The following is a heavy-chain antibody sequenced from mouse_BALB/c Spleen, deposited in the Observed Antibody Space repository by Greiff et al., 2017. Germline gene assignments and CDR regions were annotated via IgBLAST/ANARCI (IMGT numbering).Heavy chain of an antibody. CDR2: IYPGNVNT. V-gene: IGHV1S56*01. Sequence: VKLMESGPELVKPGASVRISCKASGYTFTSYYIHWVKQRPGQGLEWIGWIYPGNVNTKYNEKFKGKATLTADKSSSTAYMQLSSLTSEDSAVYFCARGIYYDYLDYFDYWGQGTTLTVSS. D-gene: IGHD2-4*01. CDR1: GYTFTSYY. J-gene: IGHJ2*01. CDR3: ARGIYYDYLDYFDY.